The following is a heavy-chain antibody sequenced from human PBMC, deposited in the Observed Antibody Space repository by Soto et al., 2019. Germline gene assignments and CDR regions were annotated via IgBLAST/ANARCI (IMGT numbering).Heavy chain of an antibody. CDR1: GFTFDDYT. D-gene: IGHD6-13*01. CDR3: AKDRSSSSHYYGMDV. J-gene: IGHJ6*02. V-gene: IGHV3-43*01. Sequence: GGSLRLSCAASGFTFDDYTMHWVRQAPGKGLEWVSLISWDGGSTYHADSVKGRFTISRDNSKNSLYLQMNSLRTEDTALYYCAKDRSSSSHYYGMDVWGQGTTVTVS. CDR2: ISWDGGST.